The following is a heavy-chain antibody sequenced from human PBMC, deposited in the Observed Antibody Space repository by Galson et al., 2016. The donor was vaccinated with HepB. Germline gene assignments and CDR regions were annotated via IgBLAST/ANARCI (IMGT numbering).Heavy chain of an antibody. V-gene: IGHV1-69*13. CDR2: FIPVFGTT. D-gene: IGHD4-17*01. Sequence: SVKVSCKASGGSFTTYAINWVRQAPGQGLEWMGSFIPVFGTTTYAQRFQGRVAITADESATTAYMELSSLRSEDTAVYYCARDGDYDDHGVPYFDYWGQGTLVTVSS. J-gene: IGHJ4*02. CDR1: GGSFTTYA. CDR3: ARDGDYDDHGVPYFDY.